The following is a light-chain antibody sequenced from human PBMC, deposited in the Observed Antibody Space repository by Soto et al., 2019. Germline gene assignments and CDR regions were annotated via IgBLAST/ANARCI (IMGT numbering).Light chain of an antibody. V-gene: IGKV3-11*01. CDR1: QYINTR. Sequence: EIVLTQSPATLSSFPGDRVTLSCRASQYINTRLAWYQHRPGQAPRLLIYQTYLRAAGIQARFSASGSGTDFTLTIRDVQPEDFALYYCNQRQSWPRTFGQGTKVDIK. CDR3: NQRQSWPRT. CDR2: QTY. J-gene: IGKJ1*01.